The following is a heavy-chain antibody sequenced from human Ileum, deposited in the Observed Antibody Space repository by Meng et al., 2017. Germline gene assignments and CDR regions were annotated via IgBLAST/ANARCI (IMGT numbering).Heavy chain of an antibody. J-gene: IGHJ6*02. Sequence: GESLKISCAASGFTFSSHPMNWVRQAPGKGLEWVSTINGIGDYTFYADSVKGRFTISRDNAKNSLYLQMSSLRAEDTAVYYCARENEESTGGMDVWGQGITVVASS. D-gene: IGHD5/OR15-5a*01. CDR1: GFTFSSHP. CDR3: ARENEESTGGMDV. V-gene: IGHV3-21*01. CDR2: INGIGDYT.